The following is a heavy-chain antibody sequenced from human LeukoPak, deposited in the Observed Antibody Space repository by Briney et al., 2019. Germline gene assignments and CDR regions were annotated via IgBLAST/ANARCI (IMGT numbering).Heavy chain of an antibody. J-gene: IGHJ1*01. CDR2: INPNSGGT. D-gene: IGHD3-16*01. CDR3: ARDQGLTDAEYFQH. V-gene: IGHV1-2*02. CDR1: GYTFTGYY. Sequence: ASVKVSCKASGYTFTGYYMHWVRQAPGQGLEWMGWINPNSGGTNYAQKFQGRVTMTRDTSISTAYMELSRLRSDDTAVYYCARDQGLTDAEYFQHWDQGTLITVSS.